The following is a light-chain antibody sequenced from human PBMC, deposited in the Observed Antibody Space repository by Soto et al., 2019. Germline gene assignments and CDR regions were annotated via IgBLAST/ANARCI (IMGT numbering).Light chain of an antibody. CDR1: QSVSSQ. V-gene: IGKV3-11*01. J-gene: IGKJ5*01. CDR2: GAS. CDR3: HPRSTWPPIP. Sequence: EIGMSQSPATVSVSTGEGATLSCRASQSVSSQLAWYQQKPGQAPRLLIHGASTRATGIPGRFSGSGSGTDFTLTISSLEPEDVAVYYCHPRSTWPPIPFAQGTRLEIK.